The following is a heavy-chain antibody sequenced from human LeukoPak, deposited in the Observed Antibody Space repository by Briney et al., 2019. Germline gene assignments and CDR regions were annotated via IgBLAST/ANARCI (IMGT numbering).Heavy chain of an antibody. Sequence: ASVKVSCKASGYTFNSYGISWVRQAPGQGLEWMGWISGYNGDTDYAQKLQGRVTMTTDTSASTAYMELRSLRSDDTAVYYCGRDPIGYNNCGAQIVYWGQGTLVSVSS. D-gene: IGHD4/OR15-4a*01. J-gene: IGHJ4*02. V-gene: IGHV1-18*01. CDR3: GRDPIGYNNCGAQIVY. CDR1: GYTFNSYG. CDR2: ISGYNGDT.